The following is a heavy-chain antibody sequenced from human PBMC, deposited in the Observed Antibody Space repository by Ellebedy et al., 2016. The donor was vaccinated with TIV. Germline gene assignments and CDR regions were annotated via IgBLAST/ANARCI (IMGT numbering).Heavy chain of an antibody. V-gene: IGHV3-21*01. D-gene: IGHD7-27*01. J-gene: IGHJ6*02. Sequence: SLKGRFTVSRDDAKNSLYLQMTSLRAEDTAVYYCARDLLGPYLGFWGQGTTVTVSS. CDR3: ARDLLGPYLGF.